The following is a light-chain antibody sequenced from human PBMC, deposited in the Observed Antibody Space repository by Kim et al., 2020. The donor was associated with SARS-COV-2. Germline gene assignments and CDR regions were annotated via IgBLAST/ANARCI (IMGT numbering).Light chain of an antibody. CDR1: QSVSSNY. V-gene: IGKV3-20*01. J-gene: IGKJ1*01. CDR3: QQYATLPRT. Sequence: EIVLTQSPGTLSLSPGERATLSCRASQSVSSNYLAWYQQKPGQAPRLLIHGASSRATGIPDRFSGSGSGTDFTLTISRLEPEDFAVYYCQQYATLPRTFGQGTKVDIK. CDR2: GAS.